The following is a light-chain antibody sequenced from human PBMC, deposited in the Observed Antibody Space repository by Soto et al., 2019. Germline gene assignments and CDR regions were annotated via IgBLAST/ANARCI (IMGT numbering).Light chain of an antibody. CDR1: QSISSW. J-gene: IGKJ4*01. V-gene: IGKV1-5*01. Sequence: DLQMTPSPCTLSASVGDVVLVSFRASQSISSWLAWYQQKPGKAPKLLIYDASSRATGIPDRFSGSGSGTDFTLTISRLEPEDFAVYYCQQYGSSLTFGGGTKVDIK. CDR2: DAS. CDR3: QQYGSSLT.